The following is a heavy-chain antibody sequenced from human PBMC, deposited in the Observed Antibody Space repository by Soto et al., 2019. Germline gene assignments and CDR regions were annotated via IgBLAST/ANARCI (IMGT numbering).Heavy chain of an antibody. CDR3: ARVGRDLEFRDLDY. D-gene: IGHD3-3*01. CDR2: IIPIFRSP. V-gene: IGHV1-69*01. J-gene: IGHJ4*02. Sequence: QVQLVQSGAEVKKPGSSVKVSCKASGGTFSSYAINWVRQAPGQGLEWMGGIIPIFRSPCYAQKFQCRVTITADESTNTAYMELSALRSEDTGVYFFARVGRDLEFRDLDYWGQGTLVTVSS. CDR1: GGTFSSYA.